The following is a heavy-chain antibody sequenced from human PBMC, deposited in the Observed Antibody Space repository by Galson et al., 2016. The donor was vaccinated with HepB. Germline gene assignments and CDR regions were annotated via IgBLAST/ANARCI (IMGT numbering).Heavy chain of an antibody. J-gene: IGHJ4*02. CDR3: ARVLGGAPESEIDY. CDR2: IDPSDSYT. CDR1: GFSFSSYW. Sequence: QSGAEVKKPGESLRISCQGSGFSFSSYWITWVRQMPGKGLEWMGRIDPSDSYTNYSPSFQGHVTISADKSMNTAYLQWTSLKASDSAMYYCARVLGGAPESEIDYWGQGTLVTVSS. D-gene: IGHD1-26*01. V-gene: IGHV5-10-1*01.